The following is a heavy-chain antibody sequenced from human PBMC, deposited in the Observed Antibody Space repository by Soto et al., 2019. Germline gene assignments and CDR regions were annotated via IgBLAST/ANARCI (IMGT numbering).Heavy chain of an antibody. CDR2: ISAYNGNT. Sequence: ASVKVSCKASGYTFTSYGISWVRQAPGQGLEWMGWISAYNGNTNYAQKLQGRVTMTTDTSTSTACMELRSLRSDDTAVYYCARDPVVPAAGGYYYYGMDVWGQGTTVTVSS. V-gene: IGHV1-18*01. CDR1: GYTFTSYG. CDR3: ARDPVVPAAGGYYYYGMDV. J-gene: IGHJ6*02. D-gene: IGHD2-2*01.